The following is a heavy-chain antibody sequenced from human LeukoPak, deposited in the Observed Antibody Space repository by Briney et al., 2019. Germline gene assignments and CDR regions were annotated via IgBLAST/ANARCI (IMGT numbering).Heavy chain of an antibody. Sequence: GGSLRLSCVASGVTFSNYAISWVRQAPGQGLEWVSAISGRGGSTYYVDSVKGRFTISRDNSKNTLYLQMNSLRAEDTAVYFCAKDTSSSGSYFDYWGQGTLVTVSS. CDR1: GVTFSNYA. V-gene: IGHV3-23*01. D-gene: IGHD3-10*01. J-gene: IGHJ4*02. CDR3: AKDTSSSGSYFDY. CDR2: ISGRGGST.